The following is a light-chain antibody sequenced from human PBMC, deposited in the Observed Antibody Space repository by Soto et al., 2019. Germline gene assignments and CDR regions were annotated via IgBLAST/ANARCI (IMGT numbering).Light chain of an antibody. Sequence: QSVLTQPPSASGTPGQRVTISCSGSSSNIGSNAINWYQQLPGTAPKLLIYADSRRPSGVRDRFSASKSGTSASLAISGLQSGDEADYYCAAWDDTLNGPVFGGGTKVTVL. J-gene: IGLJ2*01. V-gene: IGLV1-44*01. CDR3: AAWDDTLNGPV. CDR1: SSNIGSNA. CDR2: ADS.